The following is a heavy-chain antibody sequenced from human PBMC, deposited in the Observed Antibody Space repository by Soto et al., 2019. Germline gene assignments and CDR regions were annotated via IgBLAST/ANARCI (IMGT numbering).Heavy chain of an antibody. D-gene: IGHD3-22*01. CDR2: ISWNSGSI. Sequence: GGSLRLSCAASGFTFDDYAMHWVRQAPGKGLEWVSGISWNSGSIGYADSVKGRFTISGDNAKNSLYLQMNSLRAEDTALYYCAKGDHYDSSGYYSSGYWGQGTLVTVSS. J-gene: IGHJ4*02. CDR1: GFTFDDYA. CDR3: AKGDHYDSSGYYSSGY. V-gene: IGHV3-9*01.